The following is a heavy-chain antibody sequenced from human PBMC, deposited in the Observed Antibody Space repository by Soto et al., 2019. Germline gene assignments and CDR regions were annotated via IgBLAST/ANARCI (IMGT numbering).Heavy chain of an antibody. CDR3: VKGTTVSYNCFDP. Sequence: VGSLRLSCAASGFTFSSYAMSWVRQAPGKGLEWVSAISGSGGSTYYADSVKGRFTISRDNSKNTLYLQMNSLRAEDTAVYYCVKGTTVSYNCFDPWGQGTLVTVSS. CDR1: GFTFSSYA. V-gene: IGHV3-23*01. D-gene: IGHD4-17*01. CDR2: ISGSGGST. J-gene: IGHJ5*02.